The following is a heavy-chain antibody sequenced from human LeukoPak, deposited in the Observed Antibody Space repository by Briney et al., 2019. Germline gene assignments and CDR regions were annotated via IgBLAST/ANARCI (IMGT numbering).Heavy chain of an antibody. Sequence: ASVKVSCKASGYTFTSYGISWVRQAPGQGLEWMGWISAYNGNTNYAQKLQGRVTMTTDTSTSTAYMELRSLRSDDTAVYYCARDCDIVVVPAAMCWFDPWGQGTLVTVSS. CDR2: ISAYNGNT. CDR1: GYTFTSYG. D-gene: IGHD2-2*01. V-gene: IGHV1-18*01. CDR3: ARDCDIVVVPAAMCWFDP. J-gene: IGHJ5*02.